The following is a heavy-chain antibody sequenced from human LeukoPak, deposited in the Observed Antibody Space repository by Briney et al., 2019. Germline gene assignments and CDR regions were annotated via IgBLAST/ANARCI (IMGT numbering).Heavy chain of an antibody. CDR1: GFSVSNNY. J-gene: IGHJ4*02. CDR3: ARDSPRGGSDY. D-gene: IGHD2-15*01. V-gene: IGHV3-53*01. Sequence: GGSLRLSCAASGFSVSNNYMSWVRQAPGKGLEWVSLIYSGGSTYYADSVKGRFTISRDNSKNTLYLQMNSLRAEDTAVYYCARDSPRGGSDYWGQGTLVTVSS. CDR2: IYSGGST.